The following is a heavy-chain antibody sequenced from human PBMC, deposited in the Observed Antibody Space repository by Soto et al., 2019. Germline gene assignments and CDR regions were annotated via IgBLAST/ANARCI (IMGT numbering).Heavy chain of an antibody. Sequence: GGSLRLSCAASGFTFSSYGMHWVRQAPGKGLEWVAVIWYDGSNKYYADSVKGRFTISRDNSKNTLYLQMNSLRAEDTAVYYCARDRNTSYYYYGMDVWGQGTTVTVS. CDR1: GFTFSSYG. V-gene: IGHV3-33*01. CDR3: ARDRNTSYYYYGMDV. J-gene: IGHJ6*02. CDR2: IWYDGSNK. D-gene: IGHD2-2*01.